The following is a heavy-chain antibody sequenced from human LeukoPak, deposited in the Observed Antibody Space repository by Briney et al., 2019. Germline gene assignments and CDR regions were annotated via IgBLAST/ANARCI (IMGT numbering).Heavy chain of an antibody. CDR3: ARVPLRFLEPFDF. CDR1: GGSLNGYY. V-gene: IGHV4-34*01. CDR2: INHSGTT. J-gene: IGHJ4*02. D-gene: IGHD3-3*01. Sequence: SETLPLTCSVYGGSLNGYYWSWIRQPPGKGLEWIGEINHSGTTNYNPSLKSRVTMSLDTSKNQFSLRLNSVTAADTAVYYCARVPLRFLEPFDFWGQGTLVTVSS.